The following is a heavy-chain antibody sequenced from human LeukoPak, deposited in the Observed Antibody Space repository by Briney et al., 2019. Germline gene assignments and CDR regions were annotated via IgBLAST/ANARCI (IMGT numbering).Heavy chain of an antibody. V-gene: IGHV4-39*07. CDR2: IYYSGST. J-gene: IGHJ5*02. CDR3: ARDQGWFDP. Sequence: SETLSLTCTVSGGSISSSSYYWGWIRQPPGKGLEWIGSIYYSGSTYYNPSLKSRVTISVDTSKNQFSLKLSSVTAADTAVYYCARDQGWFDPWGQGTLVTVSS. CDR1: GGSISSSSYY.